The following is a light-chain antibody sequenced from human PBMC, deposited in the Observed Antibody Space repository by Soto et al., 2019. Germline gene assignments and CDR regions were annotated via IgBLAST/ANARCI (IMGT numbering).Light chain of an antibody. J-gene: IGLJ1*01. CDR2: EGS. CDR1: SSDVGSYTL. V-gene: IGLV2-14*02. CDR3: SSYTSSSTLEV. Sequence: QSALTQPASVSGSPGQSITISCTGTSSDVGSYTLVSWYQHHPGKAPKLMIYEGSKRPSGVSNRFSGSKSGNTASLTISGLQAEDEADYYCSSYTSSSTLEVFGTGTKVTVL.